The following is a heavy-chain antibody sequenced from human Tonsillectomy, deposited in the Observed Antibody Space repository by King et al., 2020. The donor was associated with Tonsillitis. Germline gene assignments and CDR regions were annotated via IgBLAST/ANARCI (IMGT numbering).Heavy chain of an antibody. CDR3: TTPPSAYVWHGSGTSPWAY. CDR2: IRGKAYGGTT. D-gene: IGHD3-10*01. V-gene: IGHV3-49*03. CDR1: GFTFGDSA. J-gene: IGHJ4*02. Sequence: VQLVEYGGGLVQPGRSLRLSCIGSGFTFGDSAMSWFRQAPGKGLEWVGFIRGKAYGGTTEYAASVKGRFTISRDDSKSIAYLQMNSLKTEDTAVYLFTTPPSAYVWHGSGTSPWAYWGQGTLVTVSS.